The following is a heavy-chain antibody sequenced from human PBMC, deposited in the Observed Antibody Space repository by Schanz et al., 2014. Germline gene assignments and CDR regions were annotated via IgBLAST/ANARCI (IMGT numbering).Heavy chain of an antibody. CDR1: GFTFSSYA. CDR3: VREGSTTPVAGLRSFDWLGRFDY. D-gene: IGHD3-9*01. J-gene: IGHJ4*02. Sequence: EVQLVQSGGGLVQPGGSLRLSCAASGFTFSSYAMSWVRQAPGKGLEWVGRVKEFSDDTEEYAASVRGRFTISRDDSKNVVNLQMNGLKTEDTAMYYCVREGSTTPVAGLRSFDWLGRFDYWGQGALVTVSS. V-gene: IGHV3-72*01. CDR2: VKEFSDDTE.